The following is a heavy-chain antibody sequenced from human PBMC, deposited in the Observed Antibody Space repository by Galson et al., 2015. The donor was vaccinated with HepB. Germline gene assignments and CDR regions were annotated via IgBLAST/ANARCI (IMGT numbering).Heavy chain of an antibody. D-gene: IGHD3-22*01. Sequence: SLRLSCAASGFTFGSYAMHWVRQAPGKGLEWGAVISYDGSNKNYADSVNGRYTISIDNSKNTLYLQVNSLQADDTAVYYCARAGYKANCGYSHYWGQGTLVTVSS. V-gene: IGHV3-30-3*01. CDR2: ISYDGSNK. CDR3: ARAGYKANCGYSHY. CDR1: GFTFGSYA. J-gene: IGHJ4*02.